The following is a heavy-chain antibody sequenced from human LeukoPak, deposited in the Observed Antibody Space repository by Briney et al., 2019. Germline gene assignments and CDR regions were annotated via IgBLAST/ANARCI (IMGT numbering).Heavy chain of an antibody. Sequence: PGRSLRLSCAASGFTFSSYAMHWVRQAPGKGLEWVAVISYDGSNKYYADSVKGRFTISRDNSKNTLYLQMNSLRAEDTAVYYCAKDRWYFDYWGQGTLVTVSS. J-gene: IGHJ4*02. V-gene: IGHV3-30*04. D-gene: IGHD4-23*01. CDR1: GFTFSSYA. CDR3: AKDRWYFDY. CDR2: ISYDGSNK.